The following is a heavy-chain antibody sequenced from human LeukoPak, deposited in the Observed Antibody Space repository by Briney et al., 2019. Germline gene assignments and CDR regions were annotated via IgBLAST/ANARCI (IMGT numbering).Heavy chain of an antibody. J-gene: IGHJ4*02. CDR3: ARGPYLFLDY. CDR1: GGSINSYF. Sequence: PSETLSLTCTVSGGSINSYFWTWIRQPPGKGLEWIGYISYSGSTNYHPSLKSRVTISVDTSKNQFSLKLSSVTAADTAVYYCARGPYLFLDYWGQGTLVTVSS. V-gene: IGHV4-59*01. CDR2: ISYSGST. D-gene: IGHD2-21*01.